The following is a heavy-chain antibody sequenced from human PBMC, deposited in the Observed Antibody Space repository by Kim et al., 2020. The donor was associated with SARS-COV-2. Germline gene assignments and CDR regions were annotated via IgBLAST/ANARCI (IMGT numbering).Heavy chain of an antibody. CDR3: ARQKPVYYFDY. D-gene: IGHD2-2*01. Sequence: SETLSLTCTFSGDSITSSNFYWGWIRQPPRKGLEWIGTIYTTGNTYYNPSLRSRVTISADTSNNQFSLKLSSVTAADTAVYYCARQKPVYYFDYWGQGTLVTVSS. J-gene: IGHJ4*02. V-gene: IGHV4-39*01. CDR2: IYTTGNT. CDR1: GDSITSSNFY.